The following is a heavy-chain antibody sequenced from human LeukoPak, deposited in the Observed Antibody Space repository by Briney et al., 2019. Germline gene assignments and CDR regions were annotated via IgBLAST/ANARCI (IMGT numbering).Heavy chain of an antibody. Sequence: SETLSLTCTVSGGSISSGGYYWSWIRQHPGKGLEWIGYTYYSGSTYYNPSLKSRVTISVDTSKNQFSLKLSSVTAADTAAYYCARASGYYYYYYGMDVWGQGTTVTVSS. V-gene: IGHV4-31*03. CDR2: TYYSGST. CDR3: ARASGYYYYYYGMDV. CDR1: GGSISSGGYY. D-gene: IGHD3-22*01. J-gene: IGHJ6*02.